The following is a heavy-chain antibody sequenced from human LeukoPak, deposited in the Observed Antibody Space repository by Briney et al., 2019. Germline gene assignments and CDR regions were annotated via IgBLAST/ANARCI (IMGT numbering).Heavy chain of an antibody. CDR3: ARGHLGYCTSGVCEHWFDP. CDR1: GYTFTGYY. CDR2: INPNTAGT. D-gene: IGHD2-8*01. J-gene: IGHJ5*02. V-gene: IGHV1-2*02. Sequence: ASVKVSCKASGYTFTGYYIYWLRRAPGQGLEWIGWINPNTAGTKYAQKFQGRVTMTMDMSINTAYMELSRLRSDDTAVYYCARGHLGYCTSGVCEHWFDPWGQGTLVTVSS.